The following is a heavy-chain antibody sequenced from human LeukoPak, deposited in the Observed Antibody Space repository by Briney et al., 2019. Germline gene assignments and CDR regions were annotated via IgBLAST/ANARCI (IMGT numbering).Heavy chain of an antibody. D-gene: IGHD2-2*01. CDR3: AKGIVPAAISNSGY. CDR1: GFXFSSYA. Sequence: PGGSLRLSCAASGFXFSSYAMSWVRQAPGKGLEWVSGTSGSGGSTYYADSVKGRFTISRDNSKNTLYLQMNSLRAEDTAVYYCAKGIVPAAISNSGYWGQGTLVTVSS. J-gene: IGHJ4*02. V-gene: IGHV3-23*01. CDR2: TSGSGGST.